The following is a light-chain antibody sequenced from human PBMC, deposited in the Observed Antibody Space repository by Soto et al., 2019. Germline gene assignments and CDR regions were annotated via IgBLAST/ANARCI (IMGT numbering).Light chain of an antibody. CDR2: GAS. V-gene: IGKV3-20*01. J-gene: IGKJ1*01. CDR3: QQYASSPWT. Sequence: IVLTQSPGTLSFSPGERATLSCRASQSVGSSYLAWYQQKPGQAPWLLRYGASSRAPGIPGRRSGSGCWADFTLTIRRLEPEDFAVYYCQQYASSPWTFGQANKV. CDR1: QSVGSSY.